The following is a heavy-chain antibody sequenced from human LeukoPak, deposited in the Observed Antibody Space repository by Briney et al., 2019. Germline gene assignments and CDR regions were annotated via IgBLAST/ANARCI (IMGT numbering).Heavy chain of an antibody. CDR1: GFTFSSYA. CDR3: AKDPPYYYDSSGQNAFDI. J-gene: IGHJ3*02. D-gene: IGHD3-22*01. CDR2: ISGSGGST. V-gene: IGHV3-23*01. Sequence: GGSLRLSCAASGFTFSSYAMSWVRQAPGKGLEWVSAISGSGGSTYYADSVKGRFTISRDNSKNTLYLQMNSLRAEDTAVYYCAKDPPYYYDSSGQNAFDIWGQGTMVTVSS.